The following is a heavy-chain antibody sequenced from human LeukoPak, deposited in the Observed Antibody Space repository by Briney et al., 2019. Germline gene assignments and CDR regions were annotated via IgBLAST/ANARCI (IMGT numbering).Heavy chain of an antibody. Sequence: GGSLRLSCAASGFTFSSYAMSWVRQAPGKGLEWVSAISGSGGSTYYADSVKGRFTISRDNSKNTLYLQMNSLRAEDTAVYYCAPYCSSTSCPGGYDYWGQGTLVTVSS. CDR1: GFTFSSYA. J-gene: IGHJ4*02. V-gene: IGHV3-23*01. CDR3: APYCSSTSCPGGYDY. D-gene: IGHD2-2*01. CDR2: ISGSGGST.